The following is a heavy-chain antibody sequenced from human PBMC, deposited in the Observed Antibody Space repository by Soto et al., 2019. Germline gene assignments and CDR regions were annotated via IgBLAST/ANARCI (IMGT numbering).Heavy chain of an antibody. CDR2: ISGSGGST. CDR1: GFTFSSYG. V-gene: IGHV3-23*01. D-gene: IGHD3-10*01. CDR3: AKGGYLSMVRGFIITPEHLDF. Sequence: SLRLSCAASGFTFSSYGMSWVRQAPGKGVEWVSAISGSGGSTYYADSVKGRFTISRDNSKNTLYLQMNSLRAEDTAVYYCAKGGYLSMVRGFIITPEHLDFWAQGTLDTLSA. J-gene: IGHJ4*02.